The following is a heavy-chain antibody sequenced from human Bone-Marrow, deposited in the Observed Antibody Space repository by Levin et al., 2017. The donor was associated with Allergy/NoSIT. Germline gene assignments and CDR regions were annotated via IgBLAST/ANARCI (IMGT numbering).Heavy chain of an antibody. D-gene: IGHD3-16*01. J-gene: IGHJ6*02. CDR2: ISSGSSFI. V-gene: IGHV3-21*01. CDR3: ARDVMFTSGGVILGQNYYGMDV. CDR1: GFTFSTYT. Sequence: GGSLRLSCAASGFTFSTYTMNWVRQAPGKGLECVSSISSGSSFIYYADSVKGRFTISRDNAKNSLYLQMNSLRAEDTAVYYCARDVMFTSGGVILGQNYYGMDVWGQGTTVTVSS.